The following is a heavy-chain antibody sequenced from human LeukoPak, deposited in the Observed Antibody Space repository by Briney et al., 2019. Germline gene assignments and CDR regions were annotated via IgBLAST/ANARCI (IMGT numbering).Heavy chain of an antibody. CDR2: ISYDGSNK. V-gene: IGHV3-30*03. J-gene: IGHJ4*02. Sequence: GGSLRLSCAASGFTFSTYGMHWVRQAPGKGLEWVAVISYDGSNKYYADSVKGRFTISRDNSRNTLYLQMNSLRAEDTAVYYCVRELPPVVQYYFDYWGPGTLVTVSS. D-gene: IGHD3-22*01. CDR1: GFTFSTYG. CDR3: VRELPPVVQYYFDY.